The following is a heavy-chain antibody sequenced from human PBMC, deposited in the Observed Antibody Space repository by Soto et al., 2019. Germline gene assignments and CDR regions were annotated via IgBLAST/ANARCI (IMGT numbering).Heavy chain of an antibody. V-gene: IGHV3-11*05. CDR3: ARRRPTGYYNY. J-gene: IGHJ4*02. CDR1: GFPFSDYY. Sequence: QVQLVESGGDLVKPGGSLRLSCAASGFPFSDYYMSWIRQAPGKGLEWVSSIGSSSSYTNYADSVKGRFTISRDNAKHSLYLQMNSLRAEDTAVYYCARRRPTGYYNYWGQGTLVTVSA. D-gene: IGHD3-9*01. CDR2: IGSSSSYT.